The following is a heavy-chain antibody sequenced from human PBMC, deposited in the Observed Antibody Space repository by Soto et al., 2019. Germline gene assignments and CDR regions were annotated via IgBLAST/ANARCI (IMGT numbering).Heavy chain of an antibody. V-gene: IGHV3-72*01. CDR2: SRDKVHSHTT. CDR1: GFTFSDHY. D-gene: IGHD5-12*01. J-gene: IGHJ4*02. Sequence: EVQLAESGGGLVQPGGSLRLSCEASGFTFSDHYMDWVRQAPGKGVEWVGRSRDKVHSHTTEYAASVKGRFTISIGDSENSLYLQMNSLKTEDTAVYYCARGVVSTGYFDYWGQGTLVTVSS. CDR3: ARGVVSTGYFDY.